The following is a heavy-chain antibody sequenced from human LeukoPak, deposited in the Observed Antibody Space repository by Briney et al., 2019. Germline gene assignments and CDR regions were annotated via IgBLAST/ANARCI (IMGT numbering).Heavy chain of an antibody. Sequence: SETLSLTCTVSGGSISSGGYYWSWIRQPPGKGLEWIGYIYHSGSTYYNPSLKSRVTISVDRSKNQFSLKLSSVTAADTAVYYCARDTRRYYDFWSGHAAGDAFDIWGQGTMVTVSS. CDR1: GGSISSGGYY. CDR3: ARDTRRYYDFWSGHAAGDAFDI. J-gene: IGHJ3*02. CDR2: IYHSGST. V-gene: IGHV4-30-2*01. D-gene: IGHD3-3*01.